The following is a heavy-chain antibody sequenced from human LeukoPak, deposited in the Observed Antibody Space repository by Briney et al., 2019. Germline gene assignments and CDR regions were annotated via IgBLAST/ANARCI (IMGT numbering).Heavy chain of an antibody. CDR3: VRDWYSGSYYRFDY. J-gene: IGHJ4*02. CDR2: TYYRSKWKN. D-gene: IGHD1-26*01. V-gene: IGHV6-1*01. CDR1: GDSVYSNTAA. Sequence: SQTLSLTCAISGDSVYSNTAAWNWIRQSPSRGLEWLGRTYYRSKWKNEYAGSVKSRITINADTSRNQFSLQLNSVTPEDTAVYYCVRDWYSGSYYRFDYWGQGTLVTVSS.